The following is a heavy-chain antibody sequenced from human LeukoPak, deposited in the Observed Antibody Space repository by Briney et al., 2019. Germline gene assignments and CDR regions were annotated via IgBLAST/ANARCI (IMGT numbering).Heavy chain of an antibody. Sequence: SETLSLTCSVSGGSISIYYWNWIRQPPGKGLEWIGNIYNSGTTTINPSLKSRVTMSVDTSKSQFSLKLSDVTPADTAVYYCARSSGYYYETNWFDPWGQATLVTVSS. CDR1: GGSISIYY. V-gene: IGHV4-59*13. CDR3: ARSSGYYYETNWFDP. J-gene: IGHJ5*02. CDR2: IYNSGTT. D-gene: IGHD3-22*01.